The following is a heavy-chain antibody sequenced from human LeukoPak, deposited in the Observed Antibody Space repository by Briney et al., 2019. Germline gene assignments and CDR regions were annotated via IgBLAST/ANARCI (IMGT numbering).Heavy chain of an antibody. V-gene: IGHV4-39*02. Sequence: PSETLSLTCTVSGGSISSSSYYWGWIRQPPGKGLEWIGSIYYSGSTYYNPSLKSRVTISVDTSKNQFSPKLSSVTAADTPVYYCARETEMVGAIDIWGQGTMVTVSS. CDR1: GGSISSSSYY. CDR2: IYYSGST. D-gene: IGHD2-15*01. CDR3: ARETEMVGAIDI. J-gene: IGHJ3*02.